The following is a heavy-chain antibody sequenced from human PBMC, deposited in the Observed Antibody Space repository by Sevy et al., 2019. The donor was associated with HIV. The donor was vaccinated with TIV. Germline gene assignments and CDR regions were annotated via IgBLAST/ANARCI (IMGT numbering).Heavy chain of an antibody. D-gene: IGHD3-22*01. V-gene: IGHV3-30-3*01. CDR3: AREASFYDSSGYRRPFDY. CDR2: ISYDGSNK. Sequence: GGSLRLSCAASGFTFSSYAMHWVRQAPGKGLEWVAVISYDGSNKYDADSVKGRFTISRDNSKNTLYLQMNSLRAEDTAVYYCAREASFYDSSGYRRPFDYWGQGTLVTVSS. J-gene: IGHJ4*02. CDR1: GFTFSSYA.